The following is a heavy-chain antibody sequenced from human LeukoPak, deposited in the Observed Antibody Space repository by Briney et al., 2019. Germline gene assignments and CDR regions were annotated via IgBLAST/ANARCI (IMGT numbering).Heavy chain of an antibody. Sequence: SVKVSCKASGYTFTGYYMHWVRQAPGQGLEWMGWINPNSGGTNYAQKFQGRVTMTRDTSISTAYMELSRLRSDDTAVYYCARGRRIVLMVYAQDYWGQGTLVTVSS. CDR2: INPNSGGT. CDR3: ARGRRIVLMVYAQDY. D-gene: IGHD2-8*01. V-gene: IGHV1-2*02. J-gene: IGHJ4*02. CDR1: GYTFTGYY.